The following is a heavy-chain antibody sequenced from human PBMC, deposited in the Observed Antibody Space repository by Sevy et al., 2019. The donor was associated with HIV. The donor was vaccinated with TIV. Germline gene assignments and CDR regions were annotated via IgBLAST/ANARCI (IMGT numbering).Heavy chain of an antibody. CDR3: ARESIATVGDFDY. D-gene: IGHD6-13*01. V-gene: IGHV4-59*01. CDR2: SYYSGST. J-gene: IGHJ4*02. CDR1: GGSFNNYY. Sequence: SETLSLTCTVSGGSFNNYYWSWIRQPPGKGLQWIGSSYYSGSTNYNPSLKSRVTMSLDTSKNQFSLKLSSVTAADTAIYYCARESIATVGDFDYWGQGTLVTVSS.